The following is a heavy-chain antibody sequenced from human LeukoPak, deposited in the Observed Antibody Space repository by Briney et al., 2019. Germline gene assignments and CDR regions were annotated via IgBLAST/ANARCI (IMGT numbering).Heavy chain of an antibody. CDR2: IIPIFGTA. J-gene: IGHJ4*02. D-gene: IGHD2-15*01. V-gene: IGHV1-69*05. CDR1: GGTFSSYA. CDR3: ARDNGYCSGGRCYLLDY. Sequence: ASVKVSCKASGGTFSSYAISWVRQAPGQGLEWMGGIIPIFGTANYAQKFQGRVTITTDESTSTAYMELSSLRSEDTAVYYCARDNGYCSGGRCYLLDYWGQGTLVTVSS.